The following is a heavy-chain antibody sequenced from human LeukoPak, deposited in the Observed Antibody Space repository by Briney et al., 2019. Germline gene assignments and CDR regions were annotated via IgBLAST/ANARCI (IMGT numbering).Heavy chain of an antibody. D-gene: IGHD6-19*01. J-gene: IGHJ4*02. CDR3: ARVSGIAVAGTDY. Sequence: GASVKVSCKASGYTFTSYDINWARQAPGQGLEWMGWINPNSGGTNYAQKFQGRVTMTRDTSISTAYMELSRLRSDDTAVYYCARVSGIAVAGTDYWGQGTLVTVSS. CDR1: GYTFTSYD. V-gene: IGHV1-2*02. CDR2: INPNSGGT.